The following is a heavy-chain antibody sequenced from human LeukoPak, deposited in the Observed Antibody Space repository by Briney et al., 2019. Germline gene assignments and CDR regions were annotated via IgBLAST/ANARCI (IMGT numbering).Heavy chain of an antibody. Sequence: KPSETLSLTCAVYGGSFSGYYWSWIRQPPGKGLEWIGEINHSGSTNYNPSLKSRVTISVDTSKNQFSLKLSSVTAADTAVYYCARRSTSCLDYWGQGTLVTVSS. V-gene: IGHV4-34*01. J-gene: IGHJ4*02. CDR2: INHSGST. CDR1: GGSFSGYY. CDR3: ARRSTSCLDY. D-gene: IGHD2-2*01.